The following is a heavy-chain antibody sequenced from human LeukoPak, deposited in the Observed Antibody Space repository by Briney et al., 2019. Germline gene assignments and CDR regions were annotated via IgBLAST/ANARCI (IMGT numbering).Heavy chain of an antibody. Sequence: GGSLRLSCGASGFTFSDYYMSWIRQTPGKGLEWLAYISTSASSIDYADSVKGRFTVSRDNGKNSLFLQMNSLRAEDTAVYYCARVAIVVVTQSHAFDIWGQGTMVTVSS. CDR3: ARVAIVVVTQSHAFDI. D-gene: IGHD3-22*01. J-gene: IGHJ3*02. CDR1: GFTFSDYY. CDR2: ISTSASSI. V-gene: IGHV3-11*04.